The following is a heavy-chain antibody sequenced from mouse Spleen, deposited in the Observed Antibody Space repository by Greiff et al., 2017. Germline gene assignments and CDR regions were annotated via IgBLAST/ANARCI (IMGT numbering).Heavy chain of an antibody. Sequence: QVQLQQPGAELVKPGASVKMSCKASGYTFTSYWITWVKQRPGQGLEWIGDIYPGSGSTNYNEKFKSKATLTVDTSSSTAYMQLSSLTSEDSAVYYCARSIITTVPFDYWGQGTTLTVSS. CDR1: GYTFTSYW. CDR2: IYPGSGST. CDR3: ARSIITTVPFDY. D-gene: IGHD1-1*01. J-gene: IGHJ2*01. V-gene: IGHV1-55*01.